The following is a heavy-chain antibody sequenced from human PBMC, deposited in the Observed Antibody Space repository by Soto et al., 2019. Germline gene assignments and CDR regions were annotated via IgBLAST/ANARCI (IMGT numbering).Heavy chain of an antibody. J-gene: IGHJ5*02. CDR2: IHPDDSDT. Sequence: PGESLKISCKGSGYSFSDYWIGWVRQMPGKGLEWMGIIHPDDSDTTYSPSFEGQVTISADKSINTAYLQWISLKASDTAMYYCATSYDDCASWGQGTQVTVSS. V-gene: IGHV5-51*01. CDR3: ATSYDDCAS. CDR1: GYSFSDYW. D-gene: IGHD4-17*01.